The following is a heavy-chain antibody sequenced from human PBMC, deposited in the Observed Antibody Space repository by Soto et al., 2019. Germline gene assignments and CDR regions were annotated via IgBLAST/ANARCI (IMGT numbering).Heavy chain of an antibody. CDR1: GYTFTGYY. J-gene: IGHJ4*02. CDR3: ARGDRAQNYFDY. Sequence: ASVKVSCKASGYTFTGYYMHWVRQAPGQGLEWMGWINPNSGGTNYAQKFQGWVTMTRDTSISTAYMELRRLSSDDTAVYSCARGDRAQNYFDYWGQGTLVTVSS. D-gene: IGHD2-15*01. CDR2: INPNSGGT. V-gene: IGHV1-2*04.